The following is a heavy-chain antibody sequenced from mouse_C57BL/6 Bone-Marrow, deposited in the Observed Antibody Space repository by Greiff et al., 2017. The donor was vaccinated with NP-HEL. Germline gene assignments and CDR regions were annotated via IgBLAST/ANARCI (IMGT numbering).Heavy chain of an antibody. CDR1: GFTFSDYY. CDR2: ISNGGGST. CDR3: ARQGVKYFDV. J-gene: IGHJ1*03. Sequence: EVQVVESGGGLVQPGGSLKLSCAASGFTFSDYYMYWVRQTPEKRLEWVAYISNGGGSTYYPDTVKGRFTISRDNAKNTLYLQMSRLKSEDTAMYYCARQGVKYFDVWGTGTTVTVSS. V-gene: IGHV5-12*01. D-gene: IGHD2-2*01.